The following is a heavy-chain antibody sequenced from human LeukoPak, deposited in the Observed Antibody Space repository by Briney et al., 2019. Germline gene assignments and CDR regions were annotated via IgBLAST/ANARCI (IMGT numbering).Heavy chain of an antibody. D-gene: IGHD3-3*01. J-gene: IGHJ4*02. CDR2: INPNSGNT. CDR3: ARGRYYDFWSGYYIHHFDY. Sequence: GASVKVSCKASGYTFTSYDINWVRQATGQGLEWMGWINPNSGNTGYAQKFQGRVTITRNTSISTAYMELSSLRSEDTAVYYCARGRYYDFWSGYYIHHFDYWGQGTLVTVSS. CDR1: GYTFTSYD. V-gene: IGHV1-8*03.